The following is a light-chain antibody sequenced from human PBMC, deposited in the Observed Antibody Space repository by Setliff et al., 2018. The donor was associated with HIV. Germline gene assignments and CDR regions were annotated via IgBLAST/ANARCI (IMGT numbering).Light chain of an antibody. CDR2: EVS. CDR1: SSDVGDYNY. Sequence: QSVLAQPASVSGSPGQSITISCTGTSSDVGDYNYVSWYQQHPGKVPKVMIYEVSNRPSGVSNRFSGSKSGNTASLTISGLQDDDEADYYCGSCTSTSPCAFGTGTKV. J-gene: IGLJ1*01. V-gene: IGLV2-14*01. CDR3: GSCTSTSPCA.